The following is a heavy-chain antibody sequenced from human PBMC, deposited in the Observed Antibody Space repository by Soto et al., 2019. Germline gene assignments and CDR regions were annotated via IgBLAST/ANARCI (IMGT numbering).Heavy chain of an antibody. Sequence: ASVKDSCKASGYTITSYGIGWVRQAPGQGLEWMGWISAYNGNTNYAQKLQGRVTMTTDTSTSTAYMELRGLRSDDTAVYYCARVYSSSWYLVSSYYYYGMDVWGQGTTVTVSS. D-gene: IGHD6-13*01. CDR3: ARVYSSSWYLVSSYYYYGMDV. J-gene: IGHJ6*02. CDR1: GYTITSYG. V-gene: IGHV1-18*01. CDR2: ISAYNGNT.